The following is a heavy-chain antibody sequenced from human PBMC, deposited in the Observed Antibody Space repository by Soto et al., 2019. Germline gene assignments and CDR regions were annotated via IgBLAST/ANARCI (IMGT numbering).Heavy chain of an antibody. CDR1: GYIFKTDG. D-gene: IGHD1-26*01. CDR3: ARDRGTSSYYEFDY. CDR2: ISTNNGNT. Sequence: VQLVQSGAEVKRPGASVRVSCNASGYIFKTDGISWVRQAPGQGLEWIGWISTNNGNTNYAQKFKGRVTMTKDTFTTTVDMELRSLRSDDTAVYYCARDRGTSSYYEFDYWGQGTMVAVSS. V-gene: IGHV1-18*01. J-gene: IGHJ4*02.